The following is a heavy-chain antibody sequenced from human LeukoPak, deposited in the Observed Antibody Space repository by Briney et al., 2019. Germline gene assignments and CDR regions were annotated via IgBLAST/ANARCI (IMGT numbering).Heavy chain of an antibody. CDR1: GGSISSGGYY. CDR3: ARDHGDYVGGAFDI. D-gene: IGHD4-17*01. CDR2: IYYSGRT. J-gene: IGHJ3*02. Sequence: SETLSLTCTVSGGSISSGGYYWSWIRQHPGKGPEWIGYIYYSGRTYYNPSLKSRVTISVDTSKNQFSLKLSSVTAADTAVYYCARDHGDYVGGAFDIWGQGTMVTVSS. V-gene: IGHV4-31*03.